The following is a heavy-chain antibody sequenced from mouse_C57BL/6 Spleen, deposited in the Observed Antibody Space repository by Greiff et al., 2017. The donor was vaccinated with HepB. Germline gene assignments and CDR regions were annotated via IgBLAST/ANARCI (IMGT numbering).Heavy chain of an antibody. CDR3: ARNPPFTTVEGDYAMDY. D-gene: IGHD1-1*01. Sequence: VKLMESGPGLVQPSQSLSITCTVSGFSLTSYGVHWVRQSPGKGLEWLGVIWSGGSTDYNAAFISRLSSSKDNSKSQVFFKMNSLQADDTAIYYGARNPPFTTVEGDYAMDYWGQGTSVTVSS. CDR1: GFSLTSYG. J-gene: IGHJ4*01. CDR2: IWSGGST. V-gene: IGHV2-2*01.